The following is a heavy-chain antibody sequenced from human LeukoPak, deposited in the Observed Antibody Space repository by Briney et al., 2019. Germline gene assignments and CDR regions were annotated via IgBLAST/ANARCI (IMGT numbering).Heavy chain of an antibody. D-gene: IGHD3-10*01. CDR1: GFTFSSYS. CDR2: IKQDGSER. CDR3: ARDLRVSIIRGSFDY. Sequence: GGSLRLSCAASGFTFSSYSMTWVRQAPGKGLEWVASIKQDGSERSYVDSVRGRFTISRDNAKNSLYLQVDSLRIEDTAVYYCARDLRVSIIRGSFDYWGQGTLVSVSS. J-gene: IGHJ4*02. V-gene: IGHV3-7*01.